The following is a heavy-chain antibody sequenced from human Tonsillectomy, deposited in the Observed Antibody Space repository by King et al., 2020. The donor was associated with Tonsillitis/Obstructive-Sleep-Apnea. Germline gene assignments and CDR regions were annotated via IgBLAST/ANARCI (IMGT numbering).Heavy chain of an antibody. D-gene: IGHD6-19*01. CDR2: ISYDGSNK. CDR3: ARXEAVAFPPVDY. CDR1: GFTFSSYA. J-gene: IGHJ4*02. Sequence: VQLVESGGGVVQPGRSLRISCAASGFTFSSYAMHWVRQAPGKGLEWVAVISYDGSNKYYADSVKGRFTISRDNSKNTLYLQMNSLRAEDTAVYYCARXEAVAFPPVDYXGQGTLVTVSS. V-gene: IGHV3-30*01.